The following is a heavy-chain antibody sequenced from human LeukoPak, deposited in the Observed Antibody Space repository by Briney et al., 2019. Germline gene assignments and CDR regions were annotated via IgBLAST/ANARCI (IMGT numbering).Heavy chain of an antibody. V-gene: IGHV4-39*07. J-gene: IGHJ4*02. CDR1: GGSISSSSYY. CDR2: IYYSGST. CDR3: ARVRGYSYRTKLEDY. Sequence: SETLSLTCTVSGGSISSSSYYWGWIRQPPGKGLEWIGSIYYSGSTNYNPSLKSRVTISVDTSKNQFSLKLSSVTAADTAVYYCARVRGYSYRTKLEDYWGQGTLVTVSS. D-gene: IGHD5-18*01.